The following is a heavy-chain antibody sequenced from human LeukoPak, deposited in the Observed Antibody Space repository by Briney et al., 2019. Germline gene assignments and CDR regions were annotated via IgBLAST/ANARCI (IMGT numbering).Heavy chain of an antibody. J-gene: IGHJ6*02. CDR3: ARQEAIAAAAYYYYYGMDD. D-gene: IGHD6-13*01. CDR1: GGSISSSSYY. CDR2: IYYSGST. Sequence: SETLSLTCTVSGGSISSSSYYWGWIRQPPGKGLEWIGSIYYSGSTYYNPSLKSRVTISVDTSKNQFSLKLSSVTAADTAVYYCARQEAIAAAAYYYYYGMDDWGQGTTVTVSS. V-gene: IGHV4-39*01.